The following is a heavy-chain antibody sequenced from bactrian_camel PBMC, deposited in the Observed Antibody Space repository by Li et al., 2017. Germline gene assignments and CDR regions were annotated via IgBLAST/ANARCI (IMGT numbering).Heavy chain of an antibody. CDR2: IDSRGTT. CDR3: AEGRSSRGEHCYSLNY. CDR1: GYIGGGTS. V-gene: IGHV3S63*01. J-gene: IGHJ4*01. D-gene: IGHD2*01. Sequence: HVQLVESGGDSVQAGGALRLSCAASGYIGGGTSYGWFRQGPGKDREGVAAIDSRGTTFYADSVKGRFTTSKDSAKNTVYLQMNNLQPEDTATYYCAEGRSSRGEHCYSLNYWGQGTQVTVS.